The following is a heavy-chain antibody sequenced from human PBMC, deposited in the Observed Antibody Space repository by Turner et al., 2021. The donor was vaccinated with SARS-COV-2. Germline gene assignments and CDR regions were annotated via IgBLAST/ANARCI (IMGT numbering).Heavy chain of an antibody. CDR2: IYYSGST. CDR3: ARLMDTAMYYYGMDV. Sequence: QLQLQESGPGLVKPSETLSITCHVYDGSISSSTYYWGWIRQPPGKGLEWSGNIYYSGSTYYNPSLKSRVTISVDTSKYQFSLKLSSVTAADTAVYYCARLMDTAMYYYGMDVWGQGTTVTVSS. J-gene: IGHJ6*02. D-gene: IGHD5-18*01. V-gene: IGHV4-39*01. CDR1: DGSISSSTYY.